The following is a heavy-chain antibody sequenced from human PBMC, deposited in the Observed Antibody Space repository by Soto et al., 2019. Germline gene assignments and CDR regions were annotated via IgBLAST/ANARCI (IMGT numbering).Heavy chain of an antibody. V-gene: IGHV3-9*01. CDR1: GFIFDDYA. D-gene: IGHD1-26*01. Sequence: SLRLSCAASGFIFDDYAVHWVRQAPGKGLEWVAGISWNGGSIGYAESVKARFTISRDNAKNSLYLQMNSLRDEDTALYYCGKDISGRGSFYYYYGLDVWGQGTTVTVSS. CDR3: GKDISGRGSFYYYYGLDV. CDR2: ISWNGGSI. J-gene: IGHJ6*02.